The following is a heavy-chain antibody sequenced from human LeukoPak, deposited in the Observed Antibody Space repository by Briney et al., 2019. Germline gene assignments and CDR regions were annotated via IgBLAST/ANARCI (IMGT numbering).Heavy chain of an antibody. Sequence: PGGSLRLSCAASGFTFSSYEMNWVRQAPGKGLEWISYISIRSSTIYYADSVKGRFTISRDDAANSLYLQMNSLRVEDTALYYCARERPSGYSSGCDYWGQGTLVTDAS. V-gene: IGHV3-48*03. CDR3: ARERPSGYSSGCDY. CDR1: GFTFSSYE. J-gene: IGHJ4*02. CDR2: ISIRSSTI. D-gene: IGHD5-18*01.